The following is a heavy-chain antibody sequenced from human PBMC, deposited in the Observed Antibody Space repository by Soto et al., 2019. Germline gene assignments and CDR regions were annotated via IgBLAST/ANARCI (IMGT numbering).Heavy chain of an antibody. CDR2: ISANNGNT. Sequence: QVQLVQSGAEVKKPGASVKVSCKAAGYTFSSYGISWVRQAPGQGLEWMGWISANNGNTNFAQKVQGRVTMTTDTSTTTAYMELRSLSSDDTAVYYCARSALMVYAIYFDYWGQGTLVTVSS. CDR3: ARSALMVYAIYFDY. D-gene: IGHD2-8*01. CDR1: GYTFSSYG. J-gene: IGHJ4*02. V-gene: IGHV1-18*04.